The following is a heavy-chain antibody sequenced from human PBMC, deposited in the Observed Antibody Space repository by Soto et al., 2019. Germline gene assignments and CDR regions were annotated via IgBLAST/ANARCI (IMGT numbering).Heavy chain of an antibody. CDR3: AKWGGAGSGY. V-gene: IGHV3-7*01. CDR2: VNGDGSEK. Sequence: EVQLVESGGGLVQPGGSLRLSCAASGFTFSSYYMSWVRQAQGKGLEWVANVNGDGSEKYYVDSVKGRFTVSRDNAKNSLYLQMTSLRAEDTAVYYCAKWGGAGSGYWSQGNLVTVAS. D-gene: IGHD1-26*01. J-gene: IGHJ4*02. CDR1: GFTFSSYY.